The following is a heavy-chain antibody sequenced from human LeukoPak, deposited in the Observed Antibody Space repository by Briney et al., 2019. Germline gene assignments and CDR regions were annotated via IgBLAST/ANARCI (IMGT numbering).Heavy chain of an antibody. CDR1: GFTFSDYY. J-gene: IGHJ4*02. D-gene: IGHD3-22*01. Sequence: NPGGSLRPSCAASGFTFSDYYMSWIRQAPGKGLEWVSYISDSGSTIYYADSVKGRFTISRDNAKKSLYLQMNSLRAEDTAVYYCVRDRLGDYDSSGYYDNWGQGTLVTVSS. CDR3: VRDRLGDYDSSGYYDN. V-gene: IGHV3-11*01. CDR2: ISDSGSTI.